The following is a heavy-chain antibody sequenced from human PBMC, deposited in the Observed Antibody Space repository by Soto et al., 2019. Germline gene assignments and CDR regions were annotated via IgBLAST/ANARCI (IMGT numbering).Heavy chain of an antibody. D-gene: IGHD6-13*01. CDR2: ISGSGGST. J-gene: IGHJ6*02. CDR3: AKDHQQLVIYGMDV. V-gene: IGHV3-23*01. Sequence: PGGSLRLSCAASGFTFSSYAMSWVRQAPGKGLEWVSAISGSGGSTYYADSVKGRFTISRDNSKNTLYLQMNSLRAEDTAVYYCAKDHQQLVIYGMDVWGQGTTVTVSS. CDR1: GFTFSSYA.